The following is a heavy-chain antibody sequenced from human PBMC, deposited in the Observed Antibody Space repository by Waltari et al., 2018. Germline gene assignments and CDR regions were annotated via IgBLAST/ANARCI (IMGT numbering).Heavy chain of an antibody. CDR2: MNPNSGNT. CDR3: GREGGGGADY. J-gene: IGHJ4*02. Sequence: QAQLVQSGAEVKKPGASVKVSCKASGYTFTSYDLNWVRQATGQGHGWMGWMNPNSGNTSYAQKFQGRGTMTRNTTISTAYMELSSLRTEDTAVYYCGREGGGGADYWGQGTLVTVSS. D-gene: IGHD2-15*01. V-gene: IGHV1-8*01. CDR1: GYTFTSYD.